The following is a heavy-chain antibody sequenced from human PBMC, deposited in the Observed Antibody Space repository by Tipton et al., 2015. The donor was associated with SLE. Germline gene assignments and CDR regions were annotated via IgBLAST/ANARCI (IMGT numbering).Heavy chain of an antibody. J-gene: IGHJ2*01. Sequence: LRLSCAASGFTFSSYSMNWVRQAPGKGLEWIGYIYYSGSTNYNPSLKSRVTISVDTSKNQFSLKLSSVTAADTAVYYCARDRSGCYWYFDLWGRGTLVTVSS. CDR1: GFTFSSYS. V-gene: IGHV4-59*01. D-gene: IGHD1-26*01. CDR3: ARDRSGCYWYFDL. CDR2: IYYSGST.